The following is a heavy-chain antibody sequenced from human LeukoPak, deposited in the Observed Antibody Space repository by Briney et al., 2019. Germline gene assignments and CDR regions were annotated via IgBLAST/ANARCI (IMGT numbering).Heavy chain of an antibody. J-gene: IGHJ6*02. CDR3: ARGGTVRGGSPSYYYYYYGMDV. D-gene: IGHD2-15*01. V-gene: IGHV4-34*01. CDR1: GGSFSGYY. CDR2: INHSGST. Sequence: SETLSLTCAAYGGSFSGYYWSWIRQPPGKGLEWIGEINHSGSTNYNPSLKSRVTISVDTSKNQFSLKLSSVTAADTAVYYCARGGTVRGGSPSYYYYYYGMDVWGQGTTVTVSS.